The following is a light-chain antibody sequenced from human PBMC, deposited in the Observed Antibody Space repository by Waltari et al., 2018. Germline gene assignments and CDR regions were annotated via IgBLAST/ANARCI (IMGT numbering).Light chain of an antibody. CDR1: PTDIGRYDY. J-gene: IGLJ2*01. Sequence: QSALTQPPSPSGSPGQPVTLSCTGTPTDIGRYDYVSWYQHHPGKAPKLIIYEVSNRPSGVSKRFSGSKSGSTASLTVSALQVEDEAIYYCSSYVASRIVFGGGTRLTVL. CDR3: SSYVASRIV. CDR2: EVS. V-gene: IGLV2-8*01.